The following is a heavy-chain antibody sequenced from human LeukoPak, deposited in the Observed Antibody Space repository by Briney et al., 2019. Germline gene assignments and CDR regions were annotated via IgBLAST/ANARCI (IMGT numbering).Heavy chain of an antibody. J-gene: IGHJ5*02. CDR2: IYTSGST. CDR3: ARENAYYRYWFDP. Sequence: SETLSLTWAVSGGSISSGSYYWNWIRQPAGKALEYIGRIYTSGSTSYNPSLESRVTISVDTSKNQFSLKLSSVTAADTAVYYCARENAYYRYWFDPWGQGTLVTVSS. CDR1: GGSISSGSYY. D-gene: IGHD3-10*01. V-gene: IGHV4-61*02.